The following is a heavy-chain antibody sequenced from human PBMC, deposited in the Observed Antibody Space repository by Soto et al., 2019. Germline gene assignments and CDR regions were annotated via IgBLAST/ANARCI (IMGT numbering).Heavy chain of an antibody. V-gene: IGHV4-34*01. Sequence: PSETLSLTCAVYGGSFSGYYWSWIRQPPGKGLEWIGEINHSGSTNYNPSLKSRVTISVDTSKNQFSLKLSSVTAADTAVYYCARGTSSYCSGGSCLYWFDPWGQGTLVTVSS. D-gene: IGHD2-15*01. CDR2: INHSGST. CDR1: GGSFSGYY. CDR3: ARGTSSYCSGGSCLYWFDP. J-gene: IGHJ5*02.